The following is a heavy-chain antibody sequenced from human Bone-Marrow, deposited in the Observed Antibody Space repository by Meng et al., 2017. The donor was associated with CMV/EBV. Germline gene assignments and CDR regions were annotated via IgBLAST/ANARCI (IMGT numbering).Heavy chain of an antibody. CDR1: GYTFTGYY. D-gene: IGHD1-14*01. CDR3: ARSADRKSHRGWFDP. CDR2: INPNSGGT. Sequence: ASVKVSCKASGYTFTGYYMHWVRQAPGQGLEWMGWINPNSGGTNYAQKFQGRVTMTRDTSLSTAYMELSRLRSDDTAVYYCARSADRKSHRGWFDPWGQGTRVTVSS. J-gene: IGHJ5*02. V-gene: IGHV1-2*02.